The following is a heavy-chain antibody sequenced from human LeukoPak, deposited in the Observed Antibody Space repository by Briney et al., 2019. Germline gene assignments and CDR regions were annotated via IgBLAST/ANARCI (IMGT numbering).Heavy chain of an antibody. Sequence: GGSLRLSCAASEFTSGDYWMSWVRQAPGKGLEWLANIKQDGSEKYYVDSVKGRFTISRDNAKNSLFLQMNSLRAEDTAVYYCARDDADLGSSWYGSAFWGQGTLVTVSS. CDR3: ARDDADLGSSWYGSAF. D-gene: IGHD6-13*01. CDR2: IKQDGSEK. CDR1: EFTSGDYW. J-gene: IGHJ4*02. V-gene: IGHV3-7*03.